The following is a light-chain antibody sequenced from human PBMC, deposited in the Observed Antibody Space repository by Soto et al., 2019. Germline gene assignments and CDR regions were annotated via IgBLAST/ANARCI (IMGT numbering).Light chain of an antibody. V-gene: IGKV3-15*01. Sequence: EIVLTQSPGTLSLSPGDEATLSCRASQSVSSTLAWYQQKPGQAPRLLIYGASTRATGIPARFSGSGSGTEFTLTISSLQSEDFAVYYCQQYNNWPRTFGQGTKVDIK. CDR3: QQYNNWPRT. J-gene: IGKJ1*01. CDR2: GAS. CDR1: QSVSST.